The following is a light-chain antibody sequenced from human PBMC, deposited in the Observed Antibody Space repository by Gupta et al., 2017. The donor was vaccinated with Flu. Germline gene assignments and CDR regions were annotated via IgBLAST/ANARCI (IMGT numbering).Light chain of an antibody. CDR1: QSCSGTF. V-gene: IGKV3-20*01. CDR3: HQYGSPPPLT. J-gene: IGKJ4*01. Sequence: IATLSCRASQSCSGTFLAWYQQKPGQAPRRLIYGASSRATGIPDSFSGTGSGADFTLTISRLEPEDFGVYYCHQYGSPPPLTFGGGTKVEIK. CDR2: GAS.